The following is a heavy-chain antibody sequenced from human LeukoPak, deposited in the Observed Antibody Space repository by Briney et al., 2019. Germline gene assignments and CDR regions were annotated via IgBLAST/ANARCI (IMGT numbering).Heavy chain of an antibody. J-gene: IGHJ4*02. V-gene: IGHV1-2*04. CDR3: ARGPPLRAYYFDY. CDR2: INPNSGGT. D-gene: IGHD3-10*01. Sequence: ASVKVSCKVSGYTFTGYYMHWVRQAPGQGLEWMGWINPNSGGTNCAQKFQGWVTMTRDTSISTAYMELSRLRSDDTAVYYCARGPPLRAYYFDYWGQGTLVTVSS. CDR1: GYTFTGYY.